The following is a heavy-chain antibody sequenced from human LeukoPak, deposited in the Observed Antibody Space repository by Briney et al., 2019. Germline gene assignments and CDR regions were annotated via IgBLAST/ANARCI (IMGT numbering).Heavy chain of an antibody. V-gene: IGHV1-69*04. J-gene: IGHJ5*02. CDR2: IIPILGIA. CDR3: ARAGDSSGDSDRNWFDP. Sequence: ASVKLSCKASGGTFSSYAISWVRQAPGQGLEWMGRIIPILGIANYAQKFQGRVTITADKSTSTAYMELSSLRSEDTAVYYCARAGDSSGDSDRNWFDPRGQGTLVTVSS. CDR1: GGTFSSYA. D-gene: IGHD3-22*01.